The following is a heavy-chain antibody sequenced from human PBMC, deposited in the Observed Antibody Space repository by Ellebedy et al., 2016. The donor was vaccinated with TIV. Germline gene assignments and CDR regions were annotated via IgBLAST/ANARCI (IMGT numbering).Heavy chain of an antibody. D-gene: IGHD2-15*01. V-gene: IGHV4-31*03. CDR2: IYYSGST. Sequence: LRLSCTVSGGSISSGGYYWSWIRQHPGKGLEWIGYIYYSGSTYYNTSLKSRVTISVDTSKNQFSLKLSSVNAAETAVYYCARELGYCSGGSCDYVDYWGQGTLVTVSS. CDR3: ARELGYCSGGSCDYVDY. J-gene: IGHJ4*02. CDR1: GGSISSGGYY.